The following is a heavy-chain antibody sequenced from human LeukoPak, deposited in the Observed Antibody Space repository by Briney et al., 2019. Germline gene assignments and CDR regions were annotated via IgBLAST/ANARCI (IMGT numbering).Heavy chain of an antibody. J-gene: IGHJ4*02. CDR1: GYTFTSYY. CDR2: INTNTGNP. V-gene: IGHV7-4-1*02. D-gene: IGHD2-2*01. CDR3: ARVKYADLSDY. Sequence: ASVKVSCKASGYTFTSYYMHWVRQAPGQGLEWMGWINTNTGNPTYAQGFTGRFVFSLDTSVSTAYLQISSLKAEDTAVYYCARVKYADLSDYWGQGTLVTVSS.